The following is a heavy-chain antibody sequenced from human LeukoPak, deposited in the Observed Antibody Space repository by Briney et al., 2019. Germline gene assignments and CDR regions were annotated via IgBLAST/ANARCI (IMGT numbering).Heavy chain of an antibody. CDR1: GGSISSASYY. V-gene: IGHV4-39*07. D-gene: IGHD2-2*01. CDR2: IYYSGST. CDR3: SRRDCSHTDCFYWYFDL. J-gene: IGHJ2*01. Sequence: PSETLSLTCGVSGGSISSASYYWSFIRQPPGKGLEWIGSIYYSGSTYYNPSLRSRVTISVDTSKNQFSLNLRSVTAADTAVYYCSRRDCSHTDCFYWYFDLWGRGALLTVSS.